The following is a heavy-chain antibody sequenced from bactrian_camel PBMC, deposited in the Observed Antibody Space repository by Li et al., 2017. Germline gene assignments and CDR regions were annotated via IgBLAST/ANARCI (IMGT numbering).Heavy chain of an antibody. D-gene: IGHD2*01. V-gene: IGHV3-2*01. CDR2: ISTYGGNT. CDR1: GFTFSSYS. J-gene: IGHJ4*01. Sequence: HVQLVESGGGSVQAGGSLRLSCAASGFTFSSYSMSWVRQAPGKGLEWVSTISTYGGNTYYADTVKGRFTISKESDNAKKSVHLQMNSLKLEDTAMYYCQTEGRSGSWYLCTGRGQGTQVTVS. CDR3: QTEGRSGSWYLCTG.